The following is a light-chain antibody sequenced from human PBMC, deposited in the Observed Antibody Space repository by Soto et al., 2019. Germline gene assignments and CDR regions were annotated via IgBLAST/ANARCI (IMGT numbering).Light chain of an antibody. J-gene: IGKJ4*01. CDR3: QQYDNLPLT. CDR2: DAS. Sequence: DIQMTQSPSSLXXXXXXXXTITCQASQDIKNYLNWYQQKSGKAPKPLIYDASDLETGVPSRFSGSGSGTDFTFTINSLQPEDIATYYCQQYDNLPLTFGGGTKVDI. V-gene: IGKV1-33*01. CDR1: QDIKNY.